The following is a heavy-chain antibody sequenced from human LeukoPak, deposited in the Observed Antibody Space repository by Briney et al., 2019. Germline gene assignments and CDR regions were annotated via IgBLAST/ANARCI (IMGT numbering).Heavy chain of an antibody. V-gene: IGHV4-34*01. Sequence: KSSETLSLTCAVYGGPFSGYYWSWIRQPPGKGLEWIGEINHSGSTNYNPSLKSRVTISVDTSKNQFSLKLSSVTAADTAVYYCARMGPQYGDYARDYWGQGTLVTVSS. CDR1: GGPFSGYY. CDR3: ARMGPQYGDYARDY. D-gene: IGHD4-17*01. J-gene: IGHJ4*02. CDR2: INHSGST.